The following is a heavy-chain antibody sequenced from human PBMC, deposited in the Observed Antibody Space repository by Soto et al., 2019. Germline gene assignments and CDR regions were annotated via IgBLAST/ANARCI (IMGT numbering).Heavy chain of an antibody. Sequence: SVKVSCKASGGTFSSYAISWVRQAPGQGLEWMGGIIPIFGTANYAQKFQGRVTITADKSTSTAYMELSSLRSEDTAVYYCARAPPTQPGIAAAGQRGGYYYYGMDVWGQGTTVTVSS. CDR3: ARAPPTQPGIAAAGQRGGYYYYGMDV. CDR2: IIPIFGTA. CDR1: GGTFSSYA. J-gene: IGHJ6*02. V-gene: IGHV1-69*06. D-gene: IGHD6-13*01.